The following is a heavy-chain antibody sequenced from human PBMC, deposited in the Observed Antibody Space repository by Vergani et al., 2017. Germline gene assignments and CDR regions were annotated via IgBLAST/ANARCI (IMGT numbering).Heavy chain of an antibody. CDR2: IWYDGSNK. CDR3: AREGEAGYCSSTSCYYMDF. CDR1: GFTFSSYG. J-gene: IGHJ6*03. V-gene: IGHV3-33*01. D-gene: IGHD2-2*01. Sequence: QVQLVESGGGVVQPGRSLRLSCAASGFTFSSYGMHWVRQAPGKGLEWVAVIWYDGSNKYYADSVKGRFTISRDNSKNTLYLQMNSLRAEDTAVYYCAREGEAGYCSSTSCYYMDFWGKGTTVTVSS.